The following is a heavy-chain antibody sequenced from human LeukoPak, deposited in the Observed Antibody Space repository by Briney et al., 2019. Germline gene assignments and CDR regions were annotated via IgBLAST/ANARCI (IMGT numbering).Heavy chain of an antibody. CDR2: IHYSGST. V-gene: IGHV4-59*01. Sequence: SETLSLTCTVSGGSISSYYWSWIRQPPGKGLEWIGYIHYSGSTNYNPSLKSRVTISVDTSKNQFSLKLSSVTAADTAVYYCARARPYYDSSGYYGNPPYYYYYGMDVWGQGTTVTVSS. CDR1: GGSISSYY. CDR3: ARARPYYDSSGYYGNPPYYYYYGMDV. J-gene: IGHJ6*02. D-gene: IGHD3-22*01.